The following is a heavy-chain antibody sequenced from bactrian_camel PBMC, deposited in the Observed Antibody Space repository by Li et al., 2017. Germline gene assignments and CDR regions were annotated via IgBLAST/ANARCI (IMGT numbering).Heavy chain of an antibody. CDR3: AKDLWGSYY. Sequence: HVQLVESGGGLVQPGGSLRLSCVGSGFTSSSYFMSWVRQAPGKGLEWVSSIYIDVRHTYYRDSVKGRFTISRDDAKNTLYLQLNSLKTEDTAMYYCAKDLWGSYYWGQGTQVTVS. V-gene: IGHV3-2*01. J-gene: IGHJ4*01. CDR2: IYIDVRHT. CDR1: GFTSSSYF. D-gene: IGHD5*01.